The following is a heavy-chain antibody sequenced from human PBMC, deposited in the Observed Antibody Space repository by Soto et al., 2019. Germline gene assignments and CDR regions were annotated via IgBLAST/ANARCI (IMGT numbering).Heavy chain of an antibody. D-gene: IGHD3-22*01. CDR1: AFTFNNYA. CDR3: AKSRYSDSSGDFYDF. Sequence: SGGSLRLSCAASAFTFNNYAMSWVRQAPRKGLEWVSGIGGSGRTTYYADSVKGRFTISRDNSNNTLFLQMNSLRAEDTAVYYCAKSRYSDSSGDFYDFWGQGTLVTVSS. V-gene: IGHV3-23*01. J-gene: IGHJ4*02. CDR2: IGGSGRTT.